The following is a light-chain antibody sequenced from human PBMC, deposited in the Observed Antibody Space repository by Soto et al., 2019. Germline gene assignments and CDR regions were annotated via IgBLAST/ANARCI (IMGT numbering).Light chain of an antibody. J-gene: IGKJ1*01. Sequence: EIVLTQSPGTLSLSPGERATLSCRASQSVSSTYVAWYQQRPGQTPKLLIYEASTRATGIPDRFSGGGSGTDYTLTIGRLEPDDFAVYYCQQYGNSPQTFGQGTKVDIK. CDR1: QSVSSTY. V-gene: IGKV3-20*01. CDR3: QQYGNSPQT. CDR2: EAS.